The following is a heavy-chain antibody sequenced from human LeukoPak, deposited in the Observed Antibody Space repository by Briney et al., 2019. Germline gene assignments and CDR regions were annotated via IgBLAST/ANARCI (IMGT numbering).Heavy chain of an antibody. CDR1: GYTFTNYG. CDR2: ISANNGET. J-gene: IGHJ4*02. CDR3: ARVPPSAHQLLSSDY. D-gene: IGHD2-2*01. V-gene: IGHV1-18*04. Sequence: ASVKVSCKASGYTFTNYGISWVRQAPGQGLELLPSISANNGETRYAQNLQVRLTMTTDTSTSTAYMELRSLRSDDTAVYYCARVPPSAHQLLSSDYWGQGTQVTVSS.